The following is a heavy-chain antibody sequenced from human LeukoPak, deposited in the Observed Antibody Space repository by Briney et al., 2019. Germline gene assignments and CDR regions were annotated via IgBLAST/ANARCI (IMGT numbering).Heavy chain of an antibody. CDR3: VSSLIVSNDAFDI. CDR2: IYTSGST. V-gene: IGHV4-61*02. CDR1: GGSISSGSYY. D-gene: IGHD3-22*01. Sequence: PSQTLSLTCTVSGGSISSGSYYWSWIRQPAGKGLEWIGRIYTSGSTNYNPSLKSRVTISVDTSKNQFSLKLSSVTAADTAVYYCVSSLIVSNDAFDIWGQGTMVTVSS. J-gene: IGHJ3*02.